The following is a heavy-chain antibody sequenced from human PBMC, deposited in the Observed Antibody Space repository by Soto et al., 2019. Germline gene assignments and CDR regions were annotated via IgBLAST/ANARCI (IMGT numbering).Heavy chain of an antibody. CDR2: MYHSGST. J-gene: IGHJ4*02. CDR3: ARVPDY. D-gene: IGHD2-2*01. Sequence: PSETVSLTCAVPGGSTSSGGCSWSWIRQPPGKGLEWIGYMYHSGSTYYNPSLKSRVTISIDRSKNQFSLKLSSVTAADTAVYYCARVPDYWGQGILVTAPQ. V-gene: IGHV4-30-2*01. CDR1: GGSTSSGGCS.